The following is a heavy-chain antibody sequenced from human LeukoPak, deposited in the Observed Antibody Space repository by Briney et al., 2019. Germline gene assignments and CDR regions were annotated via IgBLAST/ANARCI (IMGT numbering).Heavy chain of an antibody. CDR3: ARGVGAVGGY. CDR2: INHSGST. D-gene: IGHD6-19*01. CDR1: GGSFSGYY. Sequence: SSETLSLTCAVYGGSFSGYYWSWIRQPPGKGLEWIGEINHSGSTNYNPSLKSRVTISVDTSKNQFSLKLSSVTAADTAVYYCARGVGAVGGYWGQGTLVTVSS. J-gene: IGHJ4*02. V-gene: IGHV4-34*01.